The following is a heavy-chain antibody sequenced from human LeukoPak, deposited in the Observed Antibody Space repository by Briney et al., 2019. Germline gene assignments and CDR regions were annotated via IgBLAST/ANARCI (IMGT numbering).Heavy chain of an antibody. V-gene: IGHV1-8*03. Sequence: GASVKVSCKASGYTFTTYDINWVRQATGQGLEWMGWMSPNSGNTGYAQKFQGRVTITRNTSISTAYMELSSLRSEDTAVYYCARIPPGGTSPPDYWXXGTXVTVSS. J-gene: IGHJ4*02. CDR3: ARIPPGGTSPPDY. CDR1: GYTFTTYD. D-gene: IGHD2-8*01. CDR2: MSPNSGNT.